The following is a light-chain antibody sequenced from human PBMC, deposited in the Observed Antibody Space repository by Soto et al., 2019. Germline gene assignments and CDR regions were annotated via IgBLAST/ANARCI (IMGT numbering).Light chain of an antibody. CDR2: GAS. Sequence: EIVLTQSPGTLSLSPGERATLSCRASQSVSSSYLAWYQQKPGQAPRLLIYGASSSATGIPDRFSGSGSGTDFPLTISRLEPEDFAVYSCQQYGSSRTFGQGTTVDI. CDR3: QQYGSSRT. CDR1: QSVSSSY. J-gene: IGKJ1*01. V-gene: IGKV3-20*01.